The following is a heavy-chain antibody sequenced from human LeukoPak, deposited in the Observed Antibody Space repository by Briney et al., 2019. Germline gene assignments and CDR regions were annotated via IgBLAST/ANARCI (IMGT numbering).Heavy chain of an antibody. CDR3: ARGGSGTGRDYWYFYL. CDR2: IYSGGST. V-gene: IGHV3-66*01. Sequence: GGSLRLSCAASGFTVSSNYMSWVRQAPGKGLEWVSVIYSGGSTYYADSVKGRFTISRDNSKNTLYLQMNSLTAEDTAVYYCARGGSGTGRDYWYFYLWGRGTLVTVSS. CDR1: GFTVSSNY. J-gene: IGHJ2*01. D-gene: IGHD6-13*01.